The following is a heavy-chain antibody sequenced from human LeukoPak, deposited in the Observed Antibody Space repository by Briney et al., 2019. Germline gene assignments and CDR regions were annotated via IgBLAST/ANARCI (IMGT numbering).Heavy chain of an antibody. CDR3: ATDYYDSSGYGNFDY. V-gene: IGHV1-3*03. CDR1: GYTFTSYD. Sequence: ASVKVSCKASGYTFTSYDINWVRQATGQRLEWMGWINAGNGNTKYSQEFQGRVTITRDTSASTAYMELSSLRSEDMAVYYCATDYYDSSGYGNFDYWGQGTLVTVSS. D-gene: IGHD3-22*01. CDR2: INAGNGNT. J-gene: IGHJ4*02.